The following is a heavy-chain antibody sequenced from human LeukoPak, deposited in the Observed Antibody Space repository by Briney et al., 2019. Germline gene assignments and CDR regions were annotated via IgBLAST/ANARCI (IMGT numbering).Heavy chain of an antibody. CDR2: ISSSSSYI. V-gene: IGHV3-21*01. Sequence: PGGSLRLSCAASGFTFSSYEMNWVRQAPGKGLEWVSSISSSSSYIYYADSVKGRFTISRDNAKNSLYLQMNSLRAEDTAVYYCARDRRLDARHYMDVWGKGTTATISS. CDR3: ARDRRLDARHYMDV. J-gene: IGHJ6*03. CDR1: GFTFSSYE. D-gene: IGHD6-19*01.